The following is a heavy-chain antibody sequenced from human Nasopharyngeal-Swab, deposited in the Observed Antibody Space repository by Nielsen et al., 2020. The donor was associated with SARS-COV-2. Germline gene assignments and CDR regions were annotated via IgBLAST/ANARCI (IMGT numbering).Heavy chain of an antibody. D-gene: IGHD6-13*01. Sequence: ASVKVSCKASGYTFNSHYMHWVRQAPGQGPEWMGWINAGNGNTKYSQKFQGRVTITRDTSASTAYMELSSLRSEDTAVYYCARGIAAAGTLDYWGQGTLVTVSS. CDR2: INAGNGNT. CDR3: ARGIAAAGTLDY. CDR1: GYTFNSHY. J-gene: IGHJ4*02. V-gene: IGHV1-3*01.